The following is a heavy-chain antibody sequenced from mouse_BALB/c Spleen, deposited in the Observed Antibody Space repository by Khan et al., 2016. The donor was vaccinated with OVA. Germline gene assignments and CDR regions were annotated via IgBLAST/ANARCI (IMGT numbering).Heavy chain of an antibody. J-gene: IGHJ2*01. Sequence: EVQLQESGPGLVKPSQSLSLICTVTGYSITSDYAWNWIRQFPGNKLEWMGFISYSGNNKYNPSLKSRISINRDTSKNQFFLQLNSVTTEDTATYYCARVYGGDFDYWGQGTTLTVSS. D-gene: IGHD1-1*01. CDR3: ARVYGGDFDY. CDR2: ISYSGNN. V-gene: IGHV3-2*02. CDR1: GYSITSDYA.